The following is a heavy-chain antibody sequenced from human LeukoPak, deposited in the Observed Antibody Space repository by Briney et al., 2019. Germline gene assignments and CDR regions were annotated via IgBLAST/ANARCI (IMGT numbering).Heavy chain of an antibody. CDR1: GFTVSGNC. CDR3: ARAPRGSGSYYFDY. Sequence: GGSLRLSCAASGFTVSGNCMSWVRQAPGKGLEWVSVIYSSGSTFYADSVKGRFTISRDNSKNTLYLQMNSLRAEDTAVYYCARAPRGSGSYYFDYWGQGTLVTVSS. V-gene: IGHV3-66*02. J-gene: IGHJ4*02. CDR2: IYSSGST. D-gene: IGHD3-10*01.